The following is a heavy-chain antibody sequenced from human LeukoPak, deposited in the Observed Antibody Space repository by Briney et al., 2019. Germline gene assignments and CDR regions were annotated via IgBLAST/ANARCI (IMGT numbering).Heavy chain of an antibody. CDR3: AREREMATIGDAFDI. V-gene: IGHV1-2*02. J-gene: IGHJ3*02. CDR2: INPNSGGT. D-gene: IGHD5-24*01. Sequence: SVKVSCKASVYTFTGYDMHWVRQAPGQGLEWMGWINPNSGGTNYAQKFQGRVTMTRDTSISRAYMEVSRLRSDDTAVYYCAREREMATIGDAFDIWGQGTMVTVSS. CDR1: VYTFTGYD.